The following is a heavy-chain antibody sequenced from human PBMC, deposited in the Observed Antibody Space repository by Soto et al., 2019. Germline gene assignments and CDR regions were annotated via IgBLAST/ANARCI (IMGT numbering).Heavy chain of an antibody. CDR2: ISSSGSTK. D-gene: IGHD3-10*01. J-gene: IGHJ6*02. Sequence: EVQLVESGGGLVQPGGSLRLSCAASEFTFSSFSMNWVHQAPGKGLEWVSYISSSGSTKYYADSVRGRFTVSRDHAKNSLFLQMNSLRDEDTAVYYCARERFEGIDVWGQGTTVTVSS. CDR3: ARERFEGIDV. CDR1: EFTFSSFS. V-gene: IGHV3-48*02.